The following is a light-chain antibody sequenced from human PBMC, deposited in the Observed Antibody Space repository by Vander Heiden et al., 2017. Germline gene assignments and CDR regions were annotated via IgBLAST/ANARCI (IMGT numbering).Light chain of an antibody. CDR2: AAS. V-gene: IGKV1-39*01. CDR3: QQSDSTRST. J-gene: IGKJ2*01. Sequence: DIQLTQSPSSLSASVGDRVTITCRASQSISSYLNWYQQKPGKAPKLLIYAASSLQSGVPSRFSRSRSGTDFTLTISSLQPEDFATYYCQQSDSTRSTFGQGTKLEIK. CDR1: QSISSY.